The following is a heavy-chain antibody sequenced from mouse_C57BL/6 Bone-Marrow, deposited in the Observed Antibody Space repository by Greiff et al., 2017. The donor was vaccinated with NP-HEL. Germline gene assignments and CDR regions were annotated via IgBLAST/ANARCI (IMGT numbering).Heavy chain of an antibody. D-gene: IGHD1-1*01. CDR1: GYTFTSYW. Sequence: EVQLQQSGTVLARPGASVKMSCKTSGYTFTSYWMHWVKQRPGQGLEWIGAIYPGNSDTSYNQKFKGKAKLTAVTSASTAYMELSSLTNEDSAVYYCTRLGYYDSSYSENAMDYWGQGTSVTVSS. V-gene: IGHV1-5*01. CDR3: TRLGYYDSSYSENAMDY. J-gene: IGHJ4*01. CDR2: IYPGNSDT.